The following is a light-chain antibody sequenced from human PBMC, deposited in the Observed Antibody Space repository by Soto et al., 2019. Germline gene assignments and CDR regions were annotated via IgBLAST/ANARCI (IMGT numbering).Light chain of an antibody. CDR1: SSDIGAYNS. CDR2: EVS. J-gene: IGLJ1*01. CDR3: SSRTTSNPYV. V-gene: IGLV2-14*01. Sequence: SALTQPASVSGSPGQSITISCTGTSSDIGAYNSVSWYQQHPGKAPKLMIYEVSNRPSGVSNRFSASKSGNTASLTISGLQAEDEADYYCSSRTTSNPYVFGTGTKSPS.